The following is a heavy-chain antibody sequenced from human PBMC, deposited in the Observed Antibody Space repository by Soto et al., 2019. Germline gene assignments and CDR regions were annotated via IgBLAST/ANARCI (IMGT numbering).Heavy chain of an antibody. J-gene: IGHJ6*02. D-gene: IGHD2-15*01. Sequence: EVQLVESGGGLVQPGGSLRLSCAASGFTFSSYWMHWVRQAPGKGLVWVSRINSDGSSTSYADSVKGRFTISRDNAKNTLYLQMNSLRAEDTAVYYCARPDGYCSGGSCFYYYGMDVWGQGTTVTVSS. CDR1: GFTFSSYW. V-gene: IGHV3-74*01. CDR2: INSDGSST. CDR3: ARPDGYCSGGSCFYYYGMDV.